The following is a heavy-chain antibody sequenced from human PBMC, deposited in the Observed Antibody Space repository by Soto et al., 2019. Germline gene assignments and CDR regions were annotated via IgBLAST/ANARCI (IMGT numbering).Heavy chain of an antibody. CDR1: GGTFSSYA. CDR2: IIPIFGTA. Sequence: SVKVSCKASGGTFSSYAISWVRQAPGQGLEWMGGIIPIFGTANYAQKFQGRVTITADKSTSTAYMELSSLRSEDTAVYYCARDRAGYCSGGSCYQAFDYWGQGTLVTVSS. J-gene: IGHJ4*02. D-gene: IGHD2-15*01. CDR3: ARDRAGYCSGGSCYQAFDY. V-gene: IGHV1-69*06.